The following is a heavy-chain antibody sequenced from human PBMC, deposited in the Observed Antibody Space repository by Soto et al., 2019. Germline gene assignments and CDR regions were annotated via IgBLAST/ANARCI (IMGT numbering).Heavy chain of an antibody. D-gene: IGHD2-15*01. J-gene: IGHJ4*02. Sequence: GSLRLSCSASGFAFSSYGMGWVRQTPGKDLQWVSTIRGDGGPTHYTAAVKGRFSISRDNSKNTVYLQWDCLRAEDTAMYFCAREVARDSDDFLEYWRQGSQGNVCS. CDR3: AREVARDSDDFLEY. CDR1: GFAFSSYG. CDR2: IRGDGGPT. V-gene: IGHV3-23*01.